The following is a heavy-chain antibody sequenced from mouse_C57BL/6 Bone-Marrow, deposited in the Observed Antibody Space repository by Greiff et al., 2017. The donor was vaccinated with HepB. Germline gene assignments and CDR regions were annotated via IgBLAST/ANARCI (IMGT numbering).Heavy chain of an antibody. V-gene: IGHV14-4*01. CDR1: GFNIKDDY. CDR2: IDPENGDT. J-gene: IGHJ2*01. D-gene: IGHD2-5*01. Sequence: VQLQQSGAELVRPGASVKLSCTASGFNIKDDYMHWVKQRPEQGLEWIGWIDPENGDTEYASKFQGKATITADTSSNTAYLQLSSLTSEDTAVYYCTTEGSYYSNLRVFDYWGQGTTLTVSS. CDR3: TTEGSYYSNLRVFDY.